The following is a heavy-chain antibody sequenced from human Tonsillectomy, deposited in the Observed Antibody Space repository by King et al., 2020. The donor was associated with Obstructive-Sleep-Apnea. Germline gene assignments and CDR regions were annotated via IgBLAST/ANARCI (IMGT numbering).Heavy chain of an antibody. CDR2: IYHSGSI. J-gene: IGHJ4*01. V-gene: IGHV4-4*02. D-gene: IGHD6-6*01. Sequence: QLQESGPGLVKPSGTLSLTCAVSGGSISSSNWWNWVRQPPGKGLEWIGEIYHSGSINYNPSLKSRVTMSVDKSKNQFSLKLNSVTAADTAVYYCARDRGGGAARLFGYWGHGTLVTVSS. CDR1: GGSISSSNW. CDR3: ARDRGGGAARLFGY.